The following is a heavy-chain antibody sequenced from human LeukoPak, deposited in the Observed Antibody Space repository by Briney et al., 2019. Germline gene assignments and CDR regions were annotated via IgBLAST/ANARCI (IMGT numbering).Heavy chain of an antibody. CDR2: INHSGST. CDR3: ASLGYCSSTSCYLSDY. CDR1: GDSITGTYYY. J-gene: IGHJ4*02. D-gene: IGHD2-2*01. V-gene: IGHV4-34*01. Sequence: SETLSLTCTVSGDSITGTYYYWGWIRQPPGKGLEWIGEINHSGSTNYNPSLKSRVTISVDTSKNQFSLKLSSVTAADTAVYYCASLGYCSSTSCYLSDYWGQGTLVTVSS.